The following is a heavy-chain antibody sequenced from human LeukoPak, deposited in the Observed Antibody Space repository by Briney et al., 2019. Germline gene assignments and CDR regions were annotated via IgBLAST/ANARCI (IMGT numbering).Heavy chain of an antibody. D-gene: IGHD6-19*01. CDR2: IKQDGSEK. J-gene: IGHJ6*03. CDR1: GFTFSSYW. CDR3: ARGVYFKGGWQNSYYYYYMDV. Sequence: GGSLRLSCAASGFTFSSYWMSWVRQAPGKGLEWVANIKQDGSEKYYVDSVKGRFTISRDNAKNSLYLQVNSLRAEDTAVYYCARGVYFKGGWQNSYYYYYMDVWGKGTTVTVSS. V-gene: IGHV3-7*01.